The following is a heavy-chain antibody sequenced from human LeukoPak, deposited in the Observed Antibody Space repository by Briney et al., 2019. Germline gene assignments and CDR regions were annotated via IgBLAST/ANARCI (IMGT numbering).Heavy chain of an antibody. Sequence: GGSLRLSCAASGFTFSSYEMNWVRQAPGKGLEWVSYISSSGSTIYYADSVKGRFTISRDNAKNSLYLQMSSLRAEDTAVYYCAGETYYGGNSGSFDYWGQGTLVTVSS. CDR3: AGETYYGGNSGSFDY. CDR1: GFTFSSYE. J-gene: IGHJ4*02. D-gene: IGHD4-23*01. CDR2: ISSSGSTI. V-gene: IGHV3-48*03.